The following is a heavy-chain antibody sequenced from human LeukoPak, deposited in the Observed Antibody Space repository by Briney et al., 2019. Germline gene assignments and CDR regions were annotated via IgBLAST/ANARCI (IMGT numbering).Heavy chain of an antibody. D-gene: IGHD5-18*01. CDR1: GFSISTYW. J-gene: IGHJ4*02. V-gene: IGHV3-74*01. CDR2: INPDGSTT. CDR3: AKGIRRGYNYGYDQFAY. Sequence: GGSLRLSCAASGFSISTYWIHWVRQAPGKGLAWVSRINPDGSTTYYADSVKGRITISRDNSKNTLYLQMNSLRAEDTAVYYCAKGIRRGYNYGYDQFAYWGLGTLVTVSS.